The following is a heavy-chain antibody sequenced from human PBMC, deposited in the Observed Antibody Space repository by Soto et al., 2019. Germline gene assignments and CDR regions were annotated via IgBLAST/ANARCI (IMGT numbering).Heavy chain of an antibody. Sequence: QVQLVQSGAEVKKPGASVKVSCKASGYTFTSYAMHWVRQAPGQRLEWMGWINAGNGNTKYSQKFQGRVTITRDTSASTAYMELSSLRSEDTAVYYCARDRGDYYGSGSYYHPGWFDPWGQGTLVTVSS. CDR3: ARDRGDYYGSGSYYHPGWFDP. J-gene: IGHJ5*02. V-gene: IGHV1-3*01. D-gene: IGHD3-10*01. CDR1: GYTFTSYA. CDR2: INAGNGNT.